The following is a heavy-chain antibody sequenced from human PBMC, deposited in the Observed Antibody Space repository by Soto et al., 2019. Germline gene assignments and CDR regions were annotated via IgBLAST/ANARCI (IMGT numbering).Heavy chain of an antibody. CDR3: ARDHYYYDSSGYFD. J-gene: IGHJ4*02. CDR1: GFTFSSYG. V-gene: IGHV3-33*01. D-gene: IGHD3-22*01. CDR2: IWYDGSNK. Sequence: GGSLRLSCAASGFTFSSYGMHWVRQAPGKGLEWVAVIWYDGSNKYYADSVKGRFTISRDNSKNTLYLQMNSLRAEGTAVYYCARDHYYYDSSGYFDWGQGTLVTVSS.